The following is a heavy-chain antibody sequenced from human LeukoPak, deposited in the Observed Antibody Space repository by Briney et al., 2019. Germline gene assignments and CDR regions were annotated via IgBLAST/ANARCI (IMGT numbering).Heavy chain of an antibody. D-gene: IGHD3-10*01. CDR3: ARVHGSGSRYGQMDY. Sequence: GGSLRLSCAASGFTFSSYWMSWVRQAPGKGLEWVANIKQDGSESYYVDSVKGRFIFSRDNAKNSLYLQMNSLRAEDTAVYYCARVHGSGSRYGQMDYWGQGTLVTVSS. J-gene: IGHJ4*02. CDR2: IKQDGSES. V-gene: IGHV3-7*01. CDR1: GFTFSSYW.